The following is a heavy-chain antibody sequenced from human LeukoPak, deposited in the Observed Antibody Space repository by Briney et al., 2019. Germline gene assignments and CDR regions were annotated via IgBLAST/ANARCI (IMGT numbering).Heavy chain of an antibody. CDR2: ISSSSSYI. J-gene: IGHJ3*02. CDR1: GFTFSDAW. CDR3: ARGLGIFAFDI. V-gene: IGHV3-21*01. D-gene: IGHD7-27*01. Sequence: PGGSLRLSCEGSGFTFSDAWVSWVRQAPGKGLEWVSSISSSSSYIYYADSVKGRFTISRDNAKNSLYLQMNSLRAEDTAVYYCARGLGIFAFDIWGQGTMVTVSS.